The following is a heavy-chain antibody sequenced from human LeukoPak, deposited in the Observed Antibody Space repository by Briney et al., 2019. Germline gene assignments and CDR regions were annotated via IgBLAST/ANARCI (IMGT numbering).Heavy chain of an antibody. CDR3: ARGRSGYSSSWYEDY. J-gene: IGHJ4*02. CDR2: ISAYNGNT. D-gene: IGHD6-13*01. V-gene: IGHV1-18*01. CDR1: GYTFTSYG. Sequence: ASVKVSCKASGYTFTSYGISWVRQAPGQGLEWMGWISAYNGNTNYAQKLQGRVTMTTDTSASTVYMELRSLRSDDTAVYYCARGRSGYSSSWYEDYWGQGTLVTVSS.